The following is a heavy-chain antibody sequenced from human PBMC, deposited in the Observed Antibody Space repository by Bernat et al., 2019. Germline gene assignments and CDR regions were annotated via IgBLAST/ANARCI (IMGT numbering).Heavy chain of an antibody. CDR2: IYPGDSDT. V-gene: IGHV5-51*01. CDR1: GYSFTSYW. CDR3: ARGVSSSWSRIDY. D-gene: IGHD6-13*01. J-gene: IGHJ4*02. Sequence: EVQLVQSGAEVKKPGESLKISCKGSGYSFTSYWIGWVRQMPGKGLEWMGIIYPGDSDTRYSTSFQGQVTISADKSLSTAYMQWSSLKASDTAMYYCARGVSSSWSRIDYWGQGTLVTVSS.